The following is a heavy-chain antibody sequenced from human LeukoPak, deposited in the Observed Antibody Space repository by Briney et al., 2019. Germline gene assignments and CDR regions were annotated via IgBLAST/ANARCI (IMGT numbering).Heavy chain of an antibody. CDR1: GGSISSGGYY. J-gene: IGHJ4*02. V-gene: IGHV4-61*08. CDR2: IYYSGST. CDR3: ARVSYGGNEIDY. D-gene: IGHD4-23*01. Sequence: PSETLSLTCTVSGGSISSGGYYWSWIRQHPGKGLEWIGYIYYSGSTYYNPSLKSRVTISVDTSKNQFSLKLSSVTAADTAVYYCARVSYGGNEIDYWGQGTLVTVSS.